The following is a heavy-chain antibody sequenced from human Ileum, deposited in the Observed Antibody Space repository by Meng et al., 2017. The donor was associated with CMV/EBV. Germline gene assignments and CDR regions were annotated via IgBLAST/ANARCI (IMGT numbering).Heavy chain of an antibody. CDR3: ARSHVRYSSFDY. CDR2: ISSSGSTI. Sequence: LSLTCAASGFTFSDYYMSWIRQAPGKGLEWVSYISSSGSTIYYADSVKGRFTISRDNAKNSLYLQMNSLRAEDTAVYYCARSHVRYSSFDYWGQGTLVTVSS. CDR1: GFTFSDYY. V-gene: IGHV3-11*01. J-gene: IGHJ4*02. D-gene: IGHD6-13*01.